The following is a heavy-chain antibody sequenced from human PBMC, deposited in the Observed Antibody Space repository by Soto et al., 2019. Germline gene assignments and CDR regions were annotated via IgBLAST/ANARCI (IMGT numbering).Heavy chain of an antibody. D-gene: IGHD1-1*01. V-gene: IGHV1-18*01. Sequence: QVHLVQSGAEVKKPGASVKVSCKGSGYAFTTYGITWVRQAPGQGLEWMGWISAHSGNTNYAQKLQGRVTVTRDTSTSPAYMELRSLRSDDTAVYYCARGRYGDYWGQGALVTVSS. CDR1: GYAFTTYG. CDR3: ARGRYGDY. CDR2: ISAHSGNT. J-gene: IGHJ4*02.